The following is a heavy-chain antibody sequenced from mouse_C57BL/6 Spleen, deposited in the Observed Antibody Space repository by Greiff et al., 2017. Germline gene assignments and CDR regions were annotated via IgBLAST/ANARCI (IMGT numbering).Heavy chain of an antibody. CDR3: ARDGGTHWYCDV. CDR2: IRNEANGYTT. Sequence: EVQLVESVGGLVQPGGSLSLSCAASGFTFTDNYMSWVRQPPGQALEWLGFIRNEANGYTTEYSAPVKGRFTITRDNSQSILYLQMNALRAEDSATYYCARDGGTHWYCDVWGTGTTVTVSA. D-gene: IGHD3-3*01. V-gene: IGHV7-3*01. CDR1: GFTFTDNY. J-gene: IGHJ1*03.